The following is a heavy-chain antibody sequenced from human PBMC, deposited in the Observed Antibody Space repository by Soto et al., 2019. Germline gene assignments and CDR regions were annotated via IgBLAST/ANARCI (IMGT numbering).Heavy chain of an antibody. CDR2: IYWDDDK. J-gene: IGHJ4*02. D-gene: IGHD1-26*01. CDR1: GLSLRTSGVG. V-gene: IGHV2-5*02. Sequence: QITLKESGPTLVKPTQTLTLTCIFSGLSLRTSGVGVGWIRQPPGKALEWLALIYWDDDKRYSPSLKSRLTITKDTSKNQVVLTMTNMDPVDTATYYCAHRRLWDDVGVLFDYWGQGTLVTVS. CDR3: AHRRLWDDVGVLFDY.